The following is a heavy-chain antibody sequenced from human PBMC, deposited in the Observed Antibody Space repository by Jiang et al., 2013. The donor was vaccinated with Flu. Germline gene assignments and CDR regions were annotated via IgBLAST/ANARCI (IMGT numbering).Heavy chain of an antibody. D-gene: IGHD2-15*01. J-gene: IGHJ4*02. CDR2: GST. CDR3: ARDREYCSGGSCYFDY. Sequence: GSTGYADSVKGRFTISRDNAKNSLYLQMNSLRAEDTALYYCARDREYCSGGSCYFDYWGQGTLVTVSS. V-gene: IGHV3-20*03.